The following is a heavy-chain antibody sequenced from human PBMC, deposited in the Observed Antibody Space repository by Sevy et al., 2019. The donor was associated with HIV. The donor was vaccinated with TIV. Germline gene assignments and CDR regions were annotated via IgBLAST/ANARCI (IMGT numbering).Heavy chain of an antibody. CDR3: ERRVEEANYYYDSSGYYGWFDP. V-gene: IGHV3-74*01. J-gene: IGHJ5*02. D-gene: IGHD3-22*01. Sequence: GGSLRLSCAASGFTFSSYWMHWVRQAPGKGLVWVSRINSDGSSTSYADSVKGRFTISRDNAKNTLYLQMNRLRAEDTDVYYCERRVEEANYYYDSSGYYGWFDPWGQGTMVTVSS. CDR1: GFTFSSYW. CDR2: INSDGSST.